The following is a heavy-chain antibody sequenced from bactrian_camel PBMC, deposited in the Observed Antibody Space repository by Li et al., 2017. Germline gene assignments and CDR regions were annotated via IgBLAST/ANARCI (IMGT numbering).Heavy chain of an antibody. D-gene: IGHD1*01. Sequence: QLVESGGGSVQAGGSLRISCQASGRVYNNYVLGWFRQGPGKECEGVAAILGGGSTYYADSVKGRFTISRDNAKNTLYLQMNNVRPEDTAMYYCAASVGACYGKIGFGLDARDFRHWGQGTQVTVS. CDR2: ILGGGST. V-gene: IGHV3S57*01. CDR1: GRVYNNYV. CDR3: AASVGACYGKIGFGLDARDFRH. J-gene: IGHJ4*01.